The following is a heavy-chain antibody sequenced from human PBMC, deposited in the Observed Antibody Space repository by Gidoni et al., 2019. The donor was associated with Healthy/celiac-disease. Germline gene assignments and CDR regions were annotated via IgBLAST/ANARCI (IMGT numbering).Heavy chain of an antibody. D-gene: IGHD3-10*01. V-gene: IGHV1-46*01. CDR3: ARDSYGSGSYYRGYGMDV. CDR2: INPSGGST. CDR1: GYTFTSYY. J-gene: IGHJ6*02. Sequence: QVQLVQSGAEVKKPGASVKVSCKASGYTFTSYYMHWVRQAPGQGLEWMGIINPSGGSTSYAQKFQGRVTMTRDTSTSTVYMELSSLRSEDTAVYYCARDSYGSGSYYRGYGMDVWGQGTTVTVSS.